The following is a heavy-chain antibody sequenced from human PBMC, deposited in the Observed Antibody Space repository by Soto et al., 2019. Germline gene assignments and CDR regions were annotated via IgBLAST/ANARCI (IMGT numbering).Heavy chain of an antibody. J-gene: IGHJ5*02. Sequence: SVKVSCKASGGTFSSYTISWVRQAPGQGLEWMGRIIPILGIANYAQKFQGRVTITADKSTSTAYMELSSLRSEDTAVYYCARARYCSSTSCPLGWFDPWGQGTLVTVSS. CDR1: GGTFSSYT. V-gene: IGHV1-69*02. D-gene: IGHD2-2*01. CDR2: IIPILGIA. CDR3: ARARYCSSTSCPLGWFDP.